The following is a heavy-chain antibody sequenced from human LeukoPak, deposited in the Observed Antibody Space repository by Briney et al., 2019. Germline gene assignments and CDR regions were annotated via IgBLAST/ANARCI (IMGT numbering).Heavy chain of an antibody. D-gene: IGHD3-22*01. V-gene: IGHV3-30*18. J-gene: IGHJ4*02. CDR1: GFTFSSYG. CDR2: ISYDGSNK. Sequence: GGSLRLSCAASGFTFSSYGMHWVRQAPGKGLEWVAVISYDGSNKYYADSVKGRFTISRDNSKNTLYLQMNSLRAEDTAVYYCAKGLIVEVITTPFDYWGQGTLVTVSS. CDR3: AKGLIVEVITTPFDY.